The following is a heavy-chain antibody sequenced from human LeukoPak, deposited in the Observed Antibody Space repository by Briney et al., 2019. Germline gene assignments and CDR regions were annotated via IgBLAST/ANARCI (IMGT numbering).Heavy chain of an antibody. D-gene: IGHD1-7*01. V-gene: IGHV3-9*01. J-gene: IGHJ4*02. CDR1: GFTFSDYA. CDR3: ASLVTGTDRFDY. CDR2: ISWNSGVK. Sequence: GGFLRLSCAASGFTFSDYAMHWVRQVPGRGLEWVSSISWNSGVKGYADSVKGRFTISRDNAKNSLYLQMNSLRTEDTAVYYCASLVTGTDRFDYWGQGTLVTVSS.